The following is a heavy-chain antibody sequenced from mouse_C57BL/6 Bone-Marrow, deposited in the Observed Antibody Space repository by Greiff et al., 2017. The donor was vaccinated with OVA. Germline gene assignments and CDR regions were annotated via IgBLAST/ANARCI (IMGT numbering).Heavy chain of an antibody. D-gene: IGHD2-3*01. CDR2: IYWDDDK. J-gene: IGHJ4*01. Sequence: QVTLKVCGPGILQSSQTLSLTCSFSGFSLSTSGMGVSWIRQPSGKGLEWLAHIYWDDDKRYNPSLKSRLTISKDTSRNQVFLKITSVDTADTSTYYCARIDGYYAYYAMDYWGQGTSVTVSS. CDR3: ARIDGYYAYYAMDY. V-gene: IGHV8-12*01. CDR1: GFSLSTSGMG.